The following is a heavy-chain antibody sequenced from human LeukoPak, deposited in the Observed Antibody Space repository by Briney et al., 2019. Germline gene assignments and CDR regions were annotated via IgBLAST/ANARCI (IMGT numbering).Heavy chain of an antibody. J-gene: IGHJ3*02. CDR1: GFSFTNAW. CDR2: IKKKTDGGTT. Sequence: GGSLRLSCAASGFSFTNAWMSWFRQAPGKGLEWVGHIKKKTDGGTTDYAAPVKGRFTISRDDSKNTLYLQMNSLKTEDTAVYYCTTYNWNYPDAFDIWGQGTMVTVSS. V-gene: IGHV3-15*01. CDR3: TTYNWNYPDAFDI. D-gene: IGHD1-7*01.